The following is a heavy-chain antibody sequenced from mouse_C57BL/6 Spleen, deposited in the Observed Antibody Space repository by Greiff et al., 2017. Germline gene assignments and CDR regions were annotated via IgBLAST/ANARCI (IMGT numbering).Heavy chain of an antibody. Sequence: EVMLVESGGGLVQPGGSLSLSCAASGFTFTDYYMSWVRQPPGKALEWLGFIRNKANGYTTEYSASVKGRFTISRNNSQSILYLQMNALRAEDSSTYYCAGYYYGSGDYWGQGTTLTVSS. CDR2: IRNKANGYTT. CDR1: GFTFTDYY. J-gene: IGHJ2*01. D-gene: IGHD1-1*01. V-gene: IGHV7-3*01. CDR3: AGYYYGSGDY.